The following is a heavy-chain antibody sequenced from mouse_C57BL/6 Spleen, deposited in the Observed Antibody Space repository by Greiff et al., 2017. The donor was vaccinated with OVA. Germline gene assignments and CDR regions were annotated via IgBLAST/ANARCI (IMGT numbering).Heavy chain of an antibody. Sequence: VKVVESGPGLVQPSQSLSITCTVSGFSLTSYGVHWVRQSPGKGLEWLGVIWRGGSTDYNAAFMSRLSITKDNSKSQVFFKMNSLQADDTAIYYCAKPPYDYDGAWFAYWGQGTLVTVSA. CDR3: AKPPYDYDGAWFAY. V-gene: IGHV2-5*01. CDR1: GFSLTSYG. J-gene: IGHJ3*01. CDR2: IWRGGST. D-gene: IGHD2-4*01.